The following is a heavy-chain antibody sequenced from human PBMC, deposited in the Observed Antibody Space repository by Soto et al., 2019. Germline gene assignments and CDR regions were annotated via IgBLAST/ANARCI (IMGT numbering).Heavy chain of an antibody. Sequence: QVQLVQSGAEVKKPGASVKVSYKASGYTFTSYDINWVRQATGQGLEWMGWMNPNSGNTGYAQKFQGRVTMTRNTSISTAYMELSSLRSEDTAVYYCAREAPSITGTTGYYYGMDVWGQGTTVTVSS. CDR1: GYTFTSYD. CDR3: AREAPSITGTTGYYYGMDV. J-gene: IGHJ6*02. CDR2: MNPNSGNT. V-gene: IGHV1-8*01. D-gene: IGHD1-7*01.